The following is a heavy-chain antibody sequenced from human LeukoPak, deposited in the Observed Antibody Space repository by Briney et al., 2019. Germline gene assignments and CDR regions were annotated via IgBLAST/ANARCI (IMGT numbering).Heavy chain of an antibody. CDR3: ARDGSGGGAHDY. J-gene: IGHJ4*02. V-gene: IGHV1-2*02. CDR1: GYTLTAYY. Sequence: ASVKVSCKASGYTLTAYYMYWVRQAPGQGLEWMGWINPNSGGTNYAQKFQGRVTMTRDTSISTAYMELSRLRSDDTAVYYCARDGSGGGAHDYWGQGTLVTVSS. D-gene: IGHD1-26*01. CDR2: INPNSGGT.